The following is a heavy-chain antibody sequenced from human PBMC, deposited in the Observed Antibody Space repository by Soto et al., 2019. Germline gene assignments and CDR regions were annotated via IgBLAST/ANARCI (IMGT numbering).Heavy chain of an antibody. D-gene: IGHD4-4*01. Sequence: QLQLQESGSGLVKPSQTLSLTCAVSGGSISSGGYSWSWIRQPPGKGLEWIGYIYHSGSTYYNPSLKRRITISIDTSKNQLSLKLSSVTAADTAVYYCARGMTTVTTLDYWGQGTLVTVSS. J-gene: IGHJ4*02. V-gene: IGHV4-30-2*01. CDR3: ARGMTTVTTLDY. CDR2: IYHSGST. CDR1: GGSISSGGYS.